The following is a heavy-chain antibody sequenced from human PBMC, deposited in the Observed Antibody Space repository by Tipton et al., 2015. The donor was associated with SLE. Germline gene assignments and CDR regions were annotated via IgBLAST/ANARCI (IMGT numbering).Heavy chain of an antibody. Sequence: SLRLSCAASGFTFSSYSMNWVRQAPGKGLEWVSSISSSSSYIYYADSVKGRFTISRDNAKNSLYLQMNSLRAEDTAVYYCARGPRFYCSSTSCYVGYWGQGTLVTVSS. J-gene: IGHJ4*02. CDR2: ISSSSSYI. CDR3: ARGPRFYCSSTSCYVGY. CDR1: GFTFSSYS. V-gene: IGHV3-21*01. D-gene: IGHD2-2*01.